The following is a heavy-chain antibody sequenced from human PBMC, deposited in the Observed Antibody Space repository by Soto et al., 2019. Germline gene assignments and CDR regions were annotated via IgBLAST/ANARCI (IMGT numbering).Heavy chain of an antibody. D-gene: IGHD4-17*01. Sequence: ASVKVSCKTSGGTFSSYTINWVRQAPGQGLEWMGIINPSGGSTSYAQKFQGRVTMTRDTSTSTVYMELSSLRSEDTAVYYCARDSNSATVTTFDYWGQGTLVTVSS. CDR2: INPSGGST. V-gene: IGHV1-46*03. J-gene: IGHJ4*02. CDR1: GGTFSSYT. CDR3: ARDSNSATVTTFDY.